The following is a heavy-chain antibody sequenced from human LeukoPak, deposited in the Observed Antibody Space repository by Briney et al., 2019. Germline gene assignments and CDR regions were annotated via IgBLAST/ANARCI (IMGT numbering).Heavy chain of an antibody. Sequence: PGGSLRLSCAASGFTFSSYTMNWVRQAPGKGLEWVSSISSSSSYIYYADSVKGRFTISRDNAKKLLYLQMNSLRAEDTAVYYCAVYGSGWFHDWGQGTLVTVSS. D-gene: IGHD6-19*01. J-gene: IGHJ5*02. CDR3: AVYGSGWFHD. CDR1: GFTFSSYT. CDR2: ISSSSSYI. V-gene: IGHV3-21*01.